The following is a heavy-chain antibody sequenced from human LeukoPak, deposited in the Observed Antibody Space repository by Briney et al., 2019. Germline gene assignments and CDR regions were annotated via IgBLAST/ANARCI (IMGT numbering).Heavy chain of an antibody. V-gene: IGHV4-39*07. D-gene: IGHD2-15*01. CDR3: AKDGASGGSEKDYYYYYMDV. J-gene: IGHJ6*03. Sequence: PSETLSLTCTVSGGSISSSDHSWGWIRQPPGKGLEWIGSIYYSGSTYYNPSLKSRVTISVDTSKNQFSLKLTSVTAADTAVYYCAKDGASGGSEKDYYYYYMDVWGKGTTVTVSS. CDR1: GGSISSSDHS. CDR2: IYYSGST.